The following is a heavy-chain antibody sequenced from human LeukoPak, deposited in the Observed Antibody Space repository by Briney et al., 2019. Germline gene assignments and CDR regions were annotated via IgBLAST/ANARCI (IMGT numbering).Heavy chain of an antibody. V-gene: IGHV4-30-2*01. Sequence: SQTLSLTCAVSGGSISSGGYSWSWIRQPQGKGLEWIVYIYHSGGTYYNPSLKSRVTISVDRSKNQFSLKLSSVTAADTAVYYCAREVTTGAFDIWGQGTMVTVSS. CDR1: GGSISSGGYS. D-gene: IGHD2-21*02. J-gene: IGHJ3*02. CDR2: IYHSGGT. CDR3: AREVTTGAFDI.